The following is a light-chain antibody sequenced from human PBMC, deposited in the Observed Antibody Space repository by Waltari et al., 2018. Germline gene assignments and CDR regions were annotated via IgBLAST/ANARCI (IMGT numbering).Light chain of an antibody. CDR2: ASS. CDR1: QGISTH. V-gene: IGKV1-9*01. CDR3: LHLSNFPLS. J-gene: IGKJ4*01. Sequence: DIQLTQSPSLLSASVRDRVTNTCRANQGISTHLAWYQQKPGKAPKLLIYASSTLQSAIPSRFSGSGSGTEFTLTIDSLQPEDFATYYCLHLSNFPLSFGGGTKVELK.